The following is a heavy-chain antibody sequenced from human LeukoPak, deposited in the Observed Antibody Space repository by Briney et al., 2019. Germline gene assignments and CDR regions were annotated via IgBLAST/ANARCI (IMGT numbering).Heavy chain of an antibody. CDR1: GFTFSSYS. D-gene: IGHD3-22*01. V-gene: IGHV3-21*01. J-gene: IGHJ4*02. CDR3: ARVGHYYDSSGKDY. CDR2: ISSSSSYI. Sequence: GGSLRLSCAASGFTFSSYSMNWVRQAPGKGLEWVSSISSSSSYIYYADSVKGRFTISRDNSKNTLYLQMNSLRAEDTAVYYCARVGHYYDSSGKDYWGQGTLVTVSS.